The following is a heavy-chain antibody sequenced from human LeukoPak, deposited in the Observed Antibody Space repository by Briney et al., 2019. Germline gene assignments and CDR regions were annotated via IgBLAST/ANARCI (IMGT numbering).Heavy chain of an antibody. CDR1: GGACSSYA. D-gene: IGHD5-24*01. Sequence: ASVTVSCKSSGGACSSYAISWVRQAPGQGLEWMGRSIPIFGIANYAQKFQGRGTITADKSTSTAYMELSSLRAEDPAVYHCAREGAVEDGYKPQDRYFDLWGRGNLVTVSS. CDR2: SIPIFGIA. V-gene: IGHV1-69*04. J-gene: IGHJ2*01. CDR3: AREGAVEDGYKPQDRYFDL.